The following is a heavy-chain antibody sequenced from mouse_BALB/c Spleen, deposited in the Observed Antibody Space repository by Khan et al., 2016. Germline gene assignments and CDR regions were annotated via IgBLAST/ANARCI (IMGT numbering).Heavy chain of an antibody. Sequence: VRLQQSGPELVKPGASVKISCKASGYTFTDYNMDWVKQSHGKSLEWIGDINPNNGGTIYNQKFKGKATLTVDKSSSTAYMELRSLTSEDTAVYYCARSYAMDYWGQGTSVTVSS. CDR3: ARSYAMDY. CDR2: INPNNGGT. J-gene: IGHJ4*01. V-gene: IGHV1-18*01. CDR1: GYTFTDYN.